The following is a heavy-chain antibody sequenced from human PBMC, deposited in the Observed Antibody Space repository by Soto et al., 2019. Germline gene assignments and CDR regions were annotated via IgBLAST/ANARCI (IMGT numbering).Heavy chain of an antibody. D-gene: IGHD6-19*01. CDR2: IIPIFGTA. Sequence: QVQLVQSGAEVKKPGSSVKVSCKASGGTFSSYAISWVRQAPGQGLEWMGGIIPIFGTANYAQKFQGRVTITADDTTSLAYMERSSLRSEDTAVYYCARDAQEVGGTFRYFQHWGQGTLVTVSS. V-gene: IGHV1-69*12. CDR1: GGTFSSYA. J-gene: IGHJ1*01. CDR3: ARDAQEVGGTFRYFQH.